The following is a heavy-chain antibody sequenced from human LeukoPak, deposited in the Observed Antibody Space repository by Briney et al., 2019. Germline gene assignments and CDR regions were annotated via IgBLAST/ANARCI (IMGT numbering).Heavy chain of an antibody. CDR2: IIPIFGTA. J-gene: IGHJ1*01. CDR1: GGTFSSYA. CDR3: ARGFPVVVAATRSSEYFQH. D-gene: IGHD2-15*01. V-gene: IGHV1-69*01. Sequence: ASVKVSCKASGGTFSSYAISWVRQAPGQGLEWMGGIIPIFGTANYAQKFQGRVTITADESTSTAYMELSSLRSEDTAVYYCARGFPVVVAATRSSEYFQHWGQGTLVTVSS.